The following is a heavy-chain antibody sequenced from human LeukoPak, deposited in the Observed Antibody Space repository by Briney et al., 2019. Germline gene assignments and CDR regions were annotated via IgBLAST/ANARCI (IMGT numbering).Heavy chain of an antibody. CDR1: GGSISSGGYY. CDR2: IYYSGST. J-gene: IGHJ6*03. V-gene: IGHV4-31*03. Sequence: SQTLSLTCTVSGGSISSGGYYWSWIRQHPGKGLEWIGYIYYSGSTYYNPSLKSRVTISVDTSKNQFSLKLSSVTAADTAVYYCAREMYDDFWSGPNPYYYYMDVWGKGTTVTVSS. D-gene: IGHD3-3*01. CDR3: AREMYDDFWSGPNPYYYYMDV.